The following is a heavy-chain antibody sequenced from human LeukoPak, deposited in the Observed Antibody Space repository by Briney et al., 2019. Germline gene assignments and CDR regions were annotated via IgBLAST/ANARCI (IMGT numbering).Heavy chain of an antibody. V-gene: IGHV4-4*07. CDR3: ARAIIAPRQVGDAFDI. D-gene: IGHD1-26*01. CDR1: GGSISRYY. Sequence: PSETLSLTCTVPGGSISRYYWSWLRQPAGKGLEWVGRIYTSGSTNYNPSLKSRVTMSVDTSNNHFSLQLSSVTAADTAVYYCARAIIAPRQVGDAFDIWGQGTMVTVSS. CDR2: IYTSGST. J-gene: IGHJ3*02.